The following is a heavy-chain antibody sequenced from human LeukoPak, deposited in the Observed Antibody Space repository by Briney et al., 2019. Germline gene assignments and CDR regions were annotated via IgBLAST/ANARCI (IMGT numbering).Heavy chain of an antibody. J-gene: IGHJ5*02. D-gene: IGHD6-19*01. CDR1: GYTFTSYG. CDR3: AKMTVSGRDNWFDP. CDR2: IIPIFGTA. V-gene: IGHV1-69*06. Sequence: SVKVSCKASGYTFTSYGISWVRQAPGQGLEWMGGIIPIFGTANYAQKFQGRVTITADKSTSTAYMELSSLRSEDTAVYYCAKMTVSGRDNWFDPWGQGTLVTVSS.